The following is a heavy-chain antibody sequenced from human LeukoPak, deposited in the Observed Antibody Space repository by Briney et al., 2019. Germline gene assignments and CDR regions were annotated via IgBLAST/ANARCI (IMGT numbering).Heavy chain of an antibody. Sequence: GGSLRLSCAASGFTFSSYSMNWVRQAPGKGLEWVSSISSSSSYIYYADSVKGRFTISRDNAKNSLYLQMNSLRAEDTALYYCALGYCSSTSCYADYYYGMDVWGQGTTVTVSS. D-gene: IGHD2-2*01. CDR3: ALGYCSSTSCYADYYYGMDV. V-gene: IGHV3-21*04. CDR1: GFTFSSYS. J-gene: IGHJ6*02. CDR2: ISSSSSYI.